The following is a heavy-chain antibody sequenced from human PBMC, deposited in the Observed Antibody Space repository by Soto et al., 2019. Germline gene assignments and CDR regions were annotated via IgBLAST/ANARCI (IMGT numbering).Heavy chain of an antibody. CDR1: GLTFCTYA. Sequence: GGSLRLSCAASGLTFCTYAMIGVRKAPGKGLEWVSAITGSGGSTYYADSVKGRFTISRDNSKNTLYVEMNSLRANDTAVYYSAKGSSASRPYYFDYWGQGTLVTVSS. J-gene: IGHJ4*02. V-gene: IGHV3-23*01. D-gene: IGHD3-22*01. CDR2: ITGSGGST. CDR3: AKGSSASRPYYFDY.